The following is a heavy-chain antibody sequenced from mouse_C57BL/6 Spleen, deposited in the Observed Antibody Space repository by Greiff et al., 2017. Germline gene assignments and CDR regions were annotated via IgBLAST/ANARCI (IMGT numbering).Heavy chain of an antibody. V-gene: IGHV1-53*01. D-gene: IGHD4-1*01. CDR2: INPSNGGT. J-gene: IGHJ1*03. CDR1: GYTFTSYW. Sequence: QVQLKQPGTELVKPGASVKLSCKASGYTFTSYWIHWVKQRPGQGLEWIGNINPSNGGTNYNEKFKSKATLTVDKSSSTAYMQLSSLTSEDSAVYYCARSELFSYWYFDVWGTGTTVTVSS. CDR3: ARSELFSYWYFDV.